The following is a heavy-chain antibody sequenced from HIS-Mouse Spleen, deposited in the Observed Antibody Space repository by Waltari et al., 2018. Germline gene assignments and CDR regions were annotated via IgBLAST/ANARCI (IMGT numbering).Heavy chain of an antibody. CDR1: GRSISRISYS. J-gene: IGHJ4*02. D-gene: IGHD6-6*01. CDR3: ASRYSSSSQFGY. CDR2: IYYSGST. V-gene: IGHV4-39*07. Sequence: QLQLQESGPGLVKPSETLSLTCTVPGRSISRISYSWGWIRQPPGKGLEWIGSIYYSGSTYYNPSLKSRVTISVDTSKNQFSLKLSSVTAADTAVYYCASRYSSSSQFGYWGQGTLVTVSS.